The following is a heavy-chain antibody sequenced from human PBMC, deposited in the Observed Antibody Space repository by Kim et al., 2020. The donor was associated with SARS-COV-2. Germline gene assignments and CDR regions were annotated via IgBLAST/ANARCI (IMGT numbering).Heavy chain of an antibody. D-gene: IGHD3-16*01. J-gene: IGHJ5*02. Sequence: SETLSLMCTVSGVSISSYDYCWAWIRQSPGKGLEWIASIHHSGRTFYNPPLRSRVTISMDTSKNQFSLKMTSLSAADVAVYFCARYGRLRGDYDSFFDPWGQGTQVIVSS. CDR1: GVSISSYDYC. V-gene: IGHV4-39*01. CDR2: IHHSGRT. CDR3: ARYGRLRGDYDSFFDP.